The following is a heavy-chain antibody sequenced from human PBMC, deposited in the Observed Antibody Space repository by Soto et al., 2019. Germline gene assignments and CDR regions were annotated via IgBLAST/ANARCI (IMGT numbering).Heavy chain of an antibody. J-gene: IGHJ4*02. D-gene: IGHD1-1*01. V-gene: IGHV4-4*07. CDR1: GDSINNYY. CDR2: IYSSGSA. CDR3: ARGGTRSADLPTY. Sequence: VRLQESGPGLVEPSETLSLTCSVSGDSINNYYWSWIRQPAGKGLEWIGRIYSSGSANYNPSLKTRGTMSVDTSKNQVFLSVTSVTAADTAGYFCARGGTRSADLPTYWGQGIQVIVSS.